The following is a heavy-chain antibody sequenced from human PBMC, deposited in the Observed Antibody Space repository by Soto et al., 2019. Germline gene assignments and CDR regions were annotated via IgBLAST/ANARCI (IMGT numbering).Heavy chain of an antibody. CDR3: ARADIVVGVAAKNWFDP. V-gene: IGHV1-18*01. D-gene: IGHD2-15*01. Sequence: ASVKVSCKASGYTFTSYGISWVRHAPGQGLEWMGWISAYNGNTNYAQKLQGRVTMTTDTSTSTAYMELRSLRSDDTAVYYCARADIVVGVAAKNWFDPWGQGTLVTVSS. J-gene: IGHJ5*02. CDR1: GYTFTSYG. CDR2: ISAYNGNT.